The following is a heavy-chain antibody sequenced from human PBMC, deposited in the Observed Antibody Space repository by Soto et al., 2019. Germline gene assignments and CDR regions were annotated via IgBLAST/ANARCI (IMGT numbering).Heavy chain of an antibody. J-gene: IGHJ2*01. V-gene: IGHV3-64D*08. Sequence: GGSLRLSCSASGFTFSSYAMHWVRQAPGKGLEYVSAISSNGGSTYYADSVKGRFTISRDNSKNTLYLQMSSLRAEDTAVYYYVKEFPTTRRAHWYFDLWGRGTLVTVSS. CDR3: VKEFPTTRRAHWYFDL. D-gene: IGHD1-7*01. CDR2: ISSNGGST. CDR1: GFTFSSYA.